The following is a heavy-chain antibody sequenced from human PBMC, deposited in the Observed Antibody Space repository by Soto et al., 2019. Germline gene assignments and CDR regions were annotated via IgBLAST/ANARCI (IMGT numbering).Heavy chain of an antibody. D-gene: IGHD6-13*01. CDR3: ARAKEGKVAAGTMDV. Sequence: QVQLQESGPGLVKPSQTLSLTCTVSGGSISSGDYYWSWIRQPPGKGLEWIGYIYYSGNTYYNPSLKSRITISVDTSKNQFSLKLSSVIAADTAVYYCARAKEGKVAAGTMDVWGQGTTVTVSS. CDR2: IYYSGNT. V-gene: IGHV4-30-4*01. J-gene: IGHJ6*02. CDR1: GGSISSGDYY.